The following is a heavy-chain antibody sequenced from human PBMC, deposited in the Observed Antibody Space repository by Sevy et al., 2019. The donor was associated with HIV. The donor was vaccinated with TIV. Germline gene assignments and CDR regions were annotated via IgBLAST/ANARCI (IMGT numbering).Heavy chain of an antibody. Sequence: SENLSLTCTVSGGSVSSGRYYWSWIRQPPGKGLEWIGYFYDSGRTKYNPSLKSRVTIAVDMSKNLFSLKLTSVTAADTAVYYCARHGAVQLAFGMDVWGQGTRVTVSS. CDR1: GGSVSSGRYY. CDR2: FYDSGRT. D-gene: IGHD1-1*01. V-gene: IGHV4-61*03. CDR3: ARHGAVQLAFGMDV. J-gene: IGHJ6*02.